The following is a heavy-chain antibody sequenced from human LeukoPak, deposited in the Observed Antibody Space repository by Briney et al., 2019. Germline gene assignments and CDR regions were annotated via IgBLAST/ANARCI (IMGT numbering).Heavy chain of an antibody. D-gene: IGHD3-16*02. CDR2: ISDSGDAT. J-gene: IGHJ4*02. CDR1: GFIFSYYG. CDR3: ARETYDYIWGSYRY. V-gene: IGHV3-23*01. Sequence: GGSLRLSCEVSGFIFSYYGMNWVRQAPGKGLEWVSAISDSGDATYYADSVKGRFTISRDNSKSTLYLQMNNLRAEDTAVYYCARETYDYIWGSYRYWGQGTLVTVSS.